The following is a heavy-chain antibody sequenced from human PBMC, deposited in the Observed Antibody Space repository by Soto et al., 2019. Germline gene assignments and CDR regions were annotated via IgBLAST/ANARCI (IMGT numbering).Heavy chain of an antibody. V-gene: IGHV3-30*18. Sequence: QVQLVESGGGVVQPGRSLRLSCAASGFTFSSYGMHWVRQAPGKGLEWVAVISYDGSNKYYADSVKGRFTISRDNSKNTLYLQMNSLRAEDTAVYDCAKASIVVVTAIPSELDYWGQGTLVTVSS. D-gene: IGHD2-21*02. J-gene: IGHJ4*02. CDR1: GFTFSSYG. CDR3: AKASIVVVTAIPSELDY. CDR2: ISYDGSNK.